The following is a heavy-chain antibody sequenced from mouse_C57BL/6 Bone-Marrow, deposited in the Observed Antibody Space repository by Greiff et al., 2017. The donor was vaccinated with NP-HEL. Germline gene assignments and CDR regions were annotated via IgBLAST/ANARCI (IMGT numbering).Heavy chain of an antibody. J-gene: IGHJ3*01. D-gene: IGHD2-12*01. Sequence: QVQLQQSGPELVKPGASVKISCKASGYAFSSSWMNWVKQRPGKGLEWIGRIYPGDGDTNYNGKFKGKATLTANKSSSTAYMQLSSLTSEDSAVYFCARGGQLQVFAYWGQGTLVTVSA. V-gene: IGHV1-82*01. CDR2: IYPGDGDT. CDR3: ARGGQLQVFAY. CDR1: GYAFSSSW.